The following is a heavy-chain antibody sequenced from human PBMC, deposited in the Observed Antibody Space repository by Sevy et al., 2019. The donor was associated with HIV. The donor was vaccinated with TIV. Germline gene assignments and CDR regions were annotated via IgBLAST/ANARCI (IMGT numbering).Heavy chain of an antibody. CDR3: ARRSPMTTVIDY. CDR2: IYPADSDT. Sequence: GESLKISCKGSGYSFTSYWIGWVRQLPGKGLEWMGNIYPADSDTRYSPSFQGQVTISADKSISTAYLQWSSLKASDTAMYYCARRSPMTTVIDYWGQGTLVTVSS. V-gene: IGHV5-51*01. D-gene: IGHD4-17*01. CDR1: GYSFTSYW. J-gene: IGHJ4*02.